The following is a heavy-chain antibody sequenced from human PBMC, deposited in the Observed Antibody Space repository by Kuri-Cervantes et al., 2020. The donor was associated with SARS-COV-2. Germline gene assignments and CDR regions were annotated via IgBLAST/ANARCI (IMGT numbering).Heavy chain of an antibody. Sequence: GGSLRLSCAASGFTFSGHWIHWVRQAPGKGLVWVSRINPDGSYTNNADSVKGRFTLSRDNAKNMLFLQMNSLRAEDTAVYYCARDYTDIPEILFDYWGQGTLVTVSS. J-gene: IGHJ4*02. V-gene: IGHV3-74*01. CDR3: ARDYTDIPEILFDY. CDR2: INPDGSYT. CDR1: GFTFSGHW. D-gene: IGHD5-18*01.